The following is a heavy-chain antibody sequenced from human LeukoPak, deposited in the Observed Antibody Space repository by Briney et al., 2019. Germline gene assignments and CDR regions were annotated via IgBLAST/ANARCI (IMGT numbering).Heavy chain of an antibody. J-gene: IGHJ5*01. CDR3: AREKGSGGGWFGY. Sequence: PRRSLRLSCVVSGFTFSAHSLTWVRQAPGKGLEWLTYISGSGSPIYYADSVKGRFTVSRDNAKNSLYLQMNSLRDEDTAVYYCAREKGSGGGWFGYWGQGVLVTVSS. V-gene: IGHV3-48*02. CDR1: GFTFSAHS. CDR2: ISGSGSPI. D-gene: IGHD4-23*01.